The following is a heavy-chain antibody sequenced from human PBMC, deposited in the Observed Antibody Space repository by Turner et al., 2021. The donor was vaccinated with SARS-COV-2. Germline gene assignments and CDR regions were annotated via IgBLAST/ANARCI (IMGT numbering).Heavy chain of an antibody. D-gene: IGHD5-18*01. J-gene: IGHJ6*02. CDR2: SNPISGGT. CDR3: AREGSTYGSDYYYYYGMDV. Sequence: QVQLVQSGAEVKKPGASVKVSCKASGYTFTGYYMHWVRQAPGQGLEWMGWSNPISGGTNYAQKFQGRVTMTRDTSISTAYMDLSRLRSDDTAVYFCAREGSTYGSDYYYYYGMDVWGQGTTVTVSS. CDR1: GYTFTGYY. V-gene: IGHV1-2*02.